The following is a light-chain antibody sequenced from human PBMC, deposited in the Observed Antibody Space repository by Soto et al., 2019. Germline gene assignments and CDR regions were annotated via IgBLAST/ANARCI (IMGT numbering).Light chain of an antibody. CDR2: GAS. V-gene: IGKV3-15*01. J-gene: IGKJ2*01. CDR3: QQYNNLPYT. Sequence: EIVMTQSPATLSVSPGERATLSCRASQSVSSNLAWYQQKPSQAPRLLIYGASTRATGIPARFSGSGSGTEFTLTISSLQSEDFAVYYCQQYNNLPYTFGQGTKLDIK. CDR1: QSVSSN.